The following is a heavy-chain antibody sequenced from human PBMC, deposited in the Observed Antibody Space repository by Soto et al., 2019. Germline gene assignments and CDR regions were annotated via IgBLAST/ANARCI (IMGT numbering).Heavy chain of an antibody. D-gene: IGHD3-9*01. V-gene: IGHV4-34*01. CDR1: GGSFSGYY. CDR3: ARGLGDILTGAPPTTPYYYMDV. J-gene: IGHJ6*03. Sequence: SETLSLTCAVYGGSFSGYYWSWIRQPPGKGLEWIGEINHSGSTNYNPSLKSRVTISVDTSKNQFSLKLSSVTAADTAVYYCARGLGDILTGAPPTTPYYYMDVWGKGTTVTVSS. CDR2: INHSGST.